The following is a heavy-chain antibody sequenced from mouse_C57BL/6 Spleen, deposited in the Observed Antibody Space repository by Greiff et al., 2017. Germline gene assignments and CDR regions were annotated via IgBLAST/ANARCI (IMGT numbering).Heavy chain of an antibody. J-gene: IGHJ2*01. CDR2: ISSGSSTI. Sequence: EVHLVESGGGLVKPGGSLKLSCAASGFTFSDYGMHWVRQAPEKGLEWVAYISSGSSTIYYADTVKGRFTLSQDNAKNTPFLQMTSLRSEDTAMYYCARQGNFPDYWGQGTTLTVSS. CDR1: GFTFSDYG. V-gene: IGHV5-17*01. CDR3: ARQGNFPDY. D-gene: IGHD2-1*01.